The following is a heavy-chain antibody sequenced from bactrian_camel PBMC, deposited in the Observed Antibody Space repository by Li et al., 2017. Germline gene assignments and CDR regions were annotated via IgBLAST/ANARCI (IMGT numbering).Heavy chain of an antibody. CDR2: INSDGTNT. D-gene: IGHD5*01. Sequence: HVQLVESGGGSAQAGGSLRLSCAPSGFTFSSYAMNWVRQAPGKGLEWVCSINSDGTNTYCADSVKGRFIVSRDNAKNTVYLLLKSLKAEDTALYFCATTRFDYWGQGTQVTVS. V-gene: IGHV3S7*01. CDR1: GFTFSSYA. CDR3: ATTRFDY. J-gene: IGHJ4*01.